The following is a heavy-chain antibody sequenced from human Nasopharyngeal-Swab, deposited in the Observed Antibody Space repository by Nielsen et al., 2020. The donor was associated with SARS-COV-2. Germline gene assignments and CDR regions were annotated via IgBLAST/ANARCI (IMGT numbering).Heavy chain of an antibody. Sequence: GESLKISCAASGFTFSGSAMHWVRQASGKGLEWVGRTRSKANSYATAYAASVKGRFTISRDDSKNTAYLQMNSLKTEDTAVYYCTRALEGSGPSSYYGMDVWGQGTTVTVSS. CDR2: TRSKANSYAT. J-gene: IGHJ6*02. D-gene: IGHD3-10*01. CDR3: TRALEGSGPSSYYGMDV. CDR1: GFTFSGSA. V-gene: IGHV3-73*01.